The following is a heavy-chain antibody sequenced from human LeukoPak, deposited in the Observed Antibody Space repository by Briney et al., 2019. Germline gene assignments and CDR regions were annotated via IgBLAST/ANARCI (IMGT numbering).Heavy chain of an antibody. Sequence: GESLKISCKGSGYSFSTYWIAWVRQMPGKGLEWMGIIYPGDSDTRYSPSFQGQVTFSSDKSISTAFLQWSSLKASDTAMYYCARHRKTSLRDEGYYSYYMDVWGKGTTVTVSS. D-gene: IGHD4-17*01. V-gene: IGHV5-51*01. CDR2: IYPGDSDT. CDR1: GYSFSTYW. CDR3: ARHRKTSLRDEGYYSYYMDV. J-gene: IGHJ6*03.